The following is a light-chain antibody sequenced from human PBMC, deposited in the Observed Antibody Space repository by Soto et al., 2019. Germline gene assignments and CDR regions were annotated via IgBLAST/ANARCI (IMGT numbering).Light chain of an antibody. CDR2: GAS. CDR3: QQCGNSPQSWT. Sequence: EIVLTQSPGTLSLSPGERATLSCRASQSVSSNYLAWYQQKPGQAPRLLIYGASSRATGIPDRFSGSGSGTDFTLTISRLEPEDFAVYYCQQCGNSPQSWTFGQGTKVEIK. V-gene: IGKV3-20*01. CDR1: QSVSSNY. J-gene: IGKJ1*01.